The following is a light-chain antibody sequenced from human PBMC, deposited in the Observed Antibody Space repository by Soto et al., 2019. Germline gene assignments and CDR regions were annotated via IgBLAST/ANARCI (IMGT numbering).Light chain of an antibody. CDR2: DDN. V-gene: IGLV3-21*02. Sequence: SYELTQPPSVSVAPGQTATFTCGGDKIGTKSVHWHQQKPGQAALLVVYDDNDRPSGIPERFSGSMSGNTVTLTISRVEAGDEADYYCQVWDRTTDFVVFGGGTKLTVL. CDR3: QVWDRTTDFVV. CDR1: KIGTKS. J-gene: IGLJ2*01.